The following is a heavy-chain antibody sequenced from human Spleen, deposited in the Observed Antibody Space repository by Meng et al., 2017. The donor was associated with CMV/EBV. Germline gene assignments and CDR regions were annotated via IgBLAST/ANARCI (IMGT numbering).Heavy chain of an antibody. CDR3: AREYISGWSGGYHSYGMDV. CDR2: IKEDGSEK. D-gene: IGHD6-13*01. CDR1: GFTFSSYW. Sequence: GGSLRLSCAASGFTFSSYWMSWVRQAPGKGLEWVANIKEDGSEKHYVDSVKGRFTISRDSSKNTLFLQMNSLRPEDTAIYYCAREYISGWSGGYHSYGMDVWGQGTTVTVSS. J-gene: IGHJ6*02. V-gene: IGHV3-7*03.